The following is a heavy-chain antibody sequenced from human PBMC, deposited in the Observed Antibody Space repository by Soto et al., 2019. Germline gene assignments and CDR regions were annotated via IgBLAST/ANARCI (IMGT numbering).Heavy chain of an antibody. CDR2: ISYDGSNK. CDR1: GFTFSSYA. J-gene: IGHJ4*02. CDR3: ARDRADLWSGYSKATRKNNFDY. D-gene: IGHD3-3*01. V-gene: IGHV3-30-3*01. Sequence: QVQLVESGGGVVQPGRSLRLSCAASGFTFSSYAMHWVRQAPGKGLEWVAVISYDGSNKYYADSVKGRFTISRDNSKNTLYLQMNSLRAEDTAVYYCARDRADLWSGYSKATRKNNFDYWGQGTLVTVSS.